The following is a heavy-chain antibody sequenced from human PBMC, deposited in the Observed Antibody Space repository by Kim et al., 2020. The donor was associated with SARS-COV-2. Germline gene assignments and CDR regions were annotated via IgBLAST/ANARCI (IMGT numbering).Heavy chain of an antibody. CDR2: ITTVGIT. J-gene: IGHJ4*02. CDR3: ARGVAY. V-gene: IGHV3-23*01. D-gene: IGHD5-12*01. CDR1: GLTFSNYV. Sequence: GGSLRLSCAASGLTFSNYVVAWVRQAPGKGLEWVSGITTVGITSYIDSVKGRLTISRDNSKNTMYLQMNDLRGEDTALYFCARGVAYWGRGTLVTVSP.